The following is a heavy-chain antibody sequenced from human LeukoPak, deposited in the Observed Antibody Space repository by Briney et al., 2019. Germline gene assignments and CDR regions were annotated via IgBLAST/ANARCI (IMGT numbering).Heavy chain of an antibody. J-gene: IGHJ4*02. Sequence: ASVKVSCKASGYTFTGYYMHWVRQAPGQGLEWMGWINPNSGGTNYAQKFQGRVTMTRDTSISTAYMELSRLRSDDTAVYYCATYIAAAGTMRDYWGQGTLVTVSS. CDR1: GYTFTGYY. V-gene: IGHV1-2*02. CDR3: ATYIAAAGTMRDY. D-gene: IGHD6-13*01. CDR2: INPNSGGT.